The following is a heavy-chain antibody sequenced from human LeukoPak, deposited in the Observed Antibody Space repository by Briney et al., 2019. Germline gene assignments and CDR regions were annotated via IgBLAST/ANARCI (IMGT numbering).Heavy chain of an antibody. V-gene: IGHV4-59*01. CDR2: IYYSGST. J-gene: IGHJ4*02. Sequence: SETLSLTCTVSGGSINSYYWGWIRQPPGKRLEWIGYIYYSGSTNYKPSLKSRVTISLDTSKNQFSLNLRSVTAADTAVYYCARGTTKGYYYDTSGYYVKWGQGTLVTVSS. CDR1: GGSINSYY. D-gene: IGHD3-22*01. CDR3: ARGTTKGYYYDTSGYYVK.